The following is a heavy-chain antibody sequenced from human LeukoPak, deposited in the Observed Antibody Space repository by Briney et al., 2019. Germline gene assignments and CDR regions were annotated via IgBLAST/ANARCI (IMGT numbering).Heavy chain of an antibody. D-gene: IGHD3-22*01. J-gene: IGHJ5*02. CDR3: ARESSGYYLRFWFDP. Sequence: SETLSLTCTVSGGSISSYYWSWIRQPAGKGLEWIGRIYTSGSTNYNPSLKSRVTMTVDTSKNQFSLKLSSVTAADTAVYYCARESSGYYLRFWFDPWGQGTLVTVSS. CDR2: IYTSGST. CDR1: GGSISSYY. V-gene: IGHV4-4*07.